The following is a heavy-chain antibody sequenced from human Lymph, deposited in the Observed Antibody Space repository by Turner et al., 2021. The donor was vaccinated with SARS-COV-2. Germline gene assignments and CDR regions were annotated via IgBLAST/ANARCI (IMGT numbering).Heavy chain of an antibody. CDR1: GGTFSSYA. J-gene: IGHJ5*02. CDR3: ARGRLDSFGGGYYSWFDP. V-gene: IGHV1-69*04. D-gene: IGHD1-26*01. CDR2: IIPSLGIA. Sequence: QVQLVQSGAEVTKPGSSVKVSCKASGGTFSSYAINWVRQAPGQGLEWMGRIIPSLGIANYAQKFQGRVTITADKSTSTAYMELSSLRSEDTAVYYCARGRLDSFGGGYYSWFDPWGQGTLVTVSS.